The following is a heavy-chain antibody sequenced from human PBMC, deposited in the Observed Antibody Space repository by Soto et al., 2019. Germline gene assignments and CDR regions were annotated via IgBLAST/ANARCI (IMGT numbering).Heavy chain of an antibody. V-gene: IGHV4-31*03. D-gene: IGHD4-17*01. J-gene: IGHJ4*02. CDR2: IYYSEST. Sequence: QVQLQESGPELVKPSQTLSLTCTVSGGSISSGDYYWSWIRQHPGKGLEWIGYIYYSESTYYNPFLKSRVTISVDTSMYQFSLKLSSVSAADTAVYYCARGKVPTVVTQMFVSFDYWGQGTLVTVSS. CDR1: GGSISSGDYY. CDR3: ARGKVPTVVTQMFVSFDY.